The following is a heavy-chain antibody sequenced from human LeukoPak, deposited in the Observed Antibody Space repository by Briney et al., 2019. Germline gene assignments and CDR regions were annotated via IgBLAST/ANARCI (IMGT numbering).Heavy chain of an antibody. CDR1: GFIVGSNY. J-gene: IGHJ3*01. V-gene: IGHV3-66*01. D-gene: IGHD4-17*01. CDR2: IYSGGSI. Sequence: GGSLRLSCAASGFIVGSNYLSWVRQAPGKGLEWVSVIYSGGSIYYADSVKGRFTISRDNSKNTLYLQMNSLRGEDTAVYYCAKDPNGDYIGAFDFWGQGTMVTVSS. CDR3: AKDPNGDYIGAFDF.